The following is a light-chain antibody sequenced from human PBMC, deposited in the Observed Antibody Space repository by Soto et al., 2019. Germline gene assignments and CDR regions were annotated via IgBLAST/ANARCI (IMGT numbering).Light chain of an antibody. V-gene: IGKV1-39*01. J-gene: IGKJ4*02. CDR1: QSISSY. CDR2: AAS. Sequence: DIQMTQSPSSLSASVGDRVTITCRASQSISSYLNWYQQKPGKAPKLLIYAASSLQSGVPSRFSGSGSGTDFTLTISSLQPDDFPTYYCQQSYSTPQLTFGGGTKVEIK. CDR3: QQSYSTPQLT.